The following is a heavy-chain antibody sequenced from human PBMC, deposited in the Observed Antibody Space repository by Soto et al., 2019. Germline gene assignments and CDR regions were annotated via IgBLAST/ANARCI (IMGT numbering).Heavy chain of an antibody. J-gene: IGHJ6*02. CDR3: ARDFAPGDILLVVAATPAYGMDD. V-gene: IGHV1-18*01. CDR1: GYTFTSYG. CDR2: ISAYNGNT. D-gene: IGHD2-15*01. Sequence: QVQLVQSGAEVKKPGASVKVSCKASGYTFTSYGISWVRQAPGQGLEWMGWISAYNGNTNYAQKLQGRVTMTTDTSTNTAYIDLRSLRSDDTAVYYCARDFAPGDILLVVAATPAYGMDDCGQGTTVTVSS.